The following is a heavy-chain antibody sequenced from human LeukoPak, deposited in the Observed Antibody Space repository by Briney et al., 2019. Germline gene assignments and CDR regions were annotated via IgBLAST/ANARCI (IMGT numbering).Heavy chain of an antibody. D-gene: IGHD3-10*01. CDR2: INANSGGT. CDR1: GYTFTGYY. Sequence: ASVKVSCKASGYTFTGYYMHWVRQAPGQGLEWMGWINANSGGTNYAQKFQGRVTMTRDTSISTAYMELSRLRSDDTAMYYCASSGRSGIYSWFDPWGQGTLVTVSS. J-gene: IGHJ5*02. CDR3: ASSGRSGIYSWFDP. V-gene: IGHV1-2*02.